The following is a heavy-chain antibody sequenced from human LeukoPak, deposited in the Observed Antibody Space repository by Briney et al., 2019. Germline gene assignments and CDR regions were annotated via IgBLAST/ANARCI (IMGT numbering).Heavy chain of an antibody. CDR2: IGTAGDT. CDR3: ARGKVDSNYYYYYGMDV. D-gene: IGHD4-11*01. CDR1: GFTFSSYD. Sequence: GGSLRLSCAASGFTFSSYDMHWVRQAAGKGLEWVSAIGTAGDTYYPGSVKGRFTISRENAKNSLYLQMNSLRAGDTAVYYCARGKVDSNYYYYYGMDVWGQGTTVTVSS. J-gene: IGHJ6*02. V-gene: IGHV3-13*01.